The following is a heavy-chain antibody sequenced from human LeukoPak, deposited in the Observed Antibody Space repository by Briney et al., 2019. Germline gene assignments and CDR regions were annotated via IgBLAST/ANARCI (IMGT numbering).Heavy chain of an antibody. V-gene: IGHV3-21*01. CDR2: ISSSSSYI. Sequence: PGGSLRLSCAASGFTFSSYSMNWVRQAPGKGLEWVSSISSSSSYIYYADSVKDRFTISRDNAKNSLYLQMNSLRAEDTAVYYCARDTSRITMVRGAHTPFDYSGQGTLVTVSS. J-gene: IGHJ4*02. D-gene: IGHD3-10*01. CDR1: GFTFSSYS. CDR3: ARDTSRITMVRGAHTPFDY.